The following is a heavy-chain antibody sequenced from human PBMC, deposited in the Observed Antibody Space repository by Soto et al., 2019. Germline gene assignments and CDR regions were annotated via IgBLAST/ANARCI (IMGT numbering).Heavy chain of an antibody. J-gene: IGHJ6*02. V-gene: IGHV1-69*01. CDR2: IIPISGTA. CDR1: GGTFSSYA. D-gene: IGHD2-2*01. CDR3: ARSQGSSTSLESYYDYYYGMDV. Sequence: QVQLVQSGAEVKKPGSSVKVSCKASGGTFSSYAISWVRQAPGQGLEWMGGIIPISGTANYAQKFQGRVTITEDESTRTVYMELSSLRSEDTAVYFCARSQGSSTSLESYYDYYYGMDVWGQGTTVTVSS.